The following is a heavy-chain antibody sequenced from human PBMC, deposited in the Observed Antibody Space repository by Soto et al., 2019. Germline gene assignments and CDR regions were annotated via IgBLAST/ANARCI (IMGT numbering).Heavy chain of an antibody. J-gene: IGHJ4*02. CDR2: IHYSGNT. Sequence: SETLSLTCTVSGGSISSYYWSWIRQPPGKGLEWIGYIHYSGNTKYNPSLKSRVTISADTSKNQFSLKLSSVTAADTAFYYCARGHYDFWSGYFATIDYWGQGTLVTVSS. CDR1: GGSISSYY. V-gene: IGHV4-59*08. D-gene: IGHD3-3*01. CDR3: ARGHYDFWSGYFATIDY.